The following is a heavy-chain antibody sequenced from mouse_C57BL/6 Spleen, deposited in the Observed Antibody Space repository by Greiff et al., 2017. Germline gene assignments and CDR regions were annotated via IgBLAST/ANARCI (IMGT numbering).Heavy chain of an antibody. D-gene: IGHD2-4*01. CDR3: ARTLLYYDYFFDY. J-gene: IGHJ2*01. CDR1: GYAFSSSW. Sequence: QVQLQQSGPELVKPGASVKISCKASGYAFSSSWMNWVKQRPGKGLEWIGRIYPGDGDTNYNGKFKGKATLTADKSSSTAYMQLSSLTSEDSAVYFCARTLLYYDYFFDYWGQGTTLTVSS. CDR2: IYPGDGDT. V-gene: IGHV1-82*01.